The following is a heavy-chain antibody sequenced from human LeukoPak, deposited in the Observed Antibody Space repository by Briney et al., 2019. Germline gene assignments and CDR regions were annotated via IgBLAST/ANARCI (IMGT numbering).Heavy chain of an antibody. D-gene: IGHD3-16*01. CDR3: AREHHDGSPEI. CDR1: GFTFSLYA. CDR2: ISYDGSNK. Sequence: GGSLRLSCEVSGFTFSLYAMHWVRQTPGKGLEWVAVISYDGSNKYYADSVKGRFTISRDNSKNTLYLQMNSLRAEDTAVYYCAREHHDGSPEIWGQGTMVTVSS. V-gene: IGHV3-30-3*01. J-gene: IGHJ3*02.